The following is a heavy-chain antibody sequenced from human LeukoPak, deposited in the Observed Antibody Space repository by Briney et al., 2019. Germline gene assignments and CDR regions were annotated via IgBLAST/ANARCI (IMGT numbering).Heavy chain of an antibody. V-gene: IGHV3-48*03. CDR2: ISSSGSSI. D-gene: IGHD2-15*01. Sequence: GGSLRLSCAASGFSFSSYEMNWVRQAPGKGLEWISYISSSGSSISYTDSVRGRFTISRDNAKNSLYLQMSSLRAEDTAVYYCGKGRLGGRSGTDYWGQGTLVTVSS. CDR3: GKGRLGGRSGTDY. J-gene: IGHJ4*02. CDR1: GFSFSSYE.